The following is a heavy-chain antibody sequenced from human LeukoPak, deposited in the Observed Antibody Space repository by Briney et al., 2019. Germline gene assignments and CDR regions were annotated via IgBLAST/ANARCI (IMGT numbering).Heavy chain of an antibody. D-gene: IGHD6-19*01. Sequence: GGSLILSCAASGFTFSSYSMNWVRQAPGKGLEWVSSISSSSSYIYYADSVKGRFTISRDNAKNSLYLQMNSLRAEDTAVYYCARVLIAVAAYFDYWGQGTLVTVSS. V-gene: IGHV3-21*01. J-gene: IGHJ4*02. CDR1: GFTFSSYS. CDR3: ARVLIAVAAYFDY. CDR2: ISSSSSYI.